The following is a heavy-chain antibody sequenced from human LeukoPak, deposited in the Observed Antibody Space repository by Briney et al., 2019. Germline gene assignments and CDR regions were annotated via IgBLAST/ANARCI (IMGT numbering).Heavy chain of an antibody. CDR2: MNPNSGNT. Sequence: ASVKVSCTASGYTFTSYDINWVRQATGQGLEWMGWMNPNSGNTGYAQKFQGRVTMTRDTSTSIIYMELSSLRSEDTAVYYCAREGRTDAFNIWGQGTMVTVSS. J-gene: IGHJ3*02. D-gene: IGHD1-26*01. CDR3: AREGRTDAFNI. CDR1: GYTFTSYD. V-gene: IGHV1-8*01.